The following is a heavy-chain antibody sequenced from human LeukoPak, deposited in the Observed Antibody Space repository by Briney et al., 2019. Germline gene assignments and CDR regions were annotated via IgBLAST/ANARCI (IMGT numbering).Heavy chain of an antibody. CDR1: GCTFSSYA. CDR2: IIPIFVTA. D-gene: IGHD5-18*01. V-gene: IGHV1-69*13. J-gene: IGHJ4*02. Sequence: SVKVSCKASGCTFSSYAISWVRQAPGQGLDWMGGIIPIFVTANYAQKFQGRVTITADESTSTAYMELSSLRSEDTAVYYCARWDTAMAYFDYWGQGTVVSVSS. CDR3: ARWDTAMAYFDY.